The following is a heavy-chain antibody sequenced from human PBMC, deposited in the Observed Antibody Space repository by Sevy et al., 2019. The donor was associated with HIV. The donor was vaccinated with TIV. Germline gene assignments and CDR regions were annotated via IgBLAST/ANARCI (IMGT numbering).Heavy chain of an antibody. J-gene: IGHJ4*02. Sequence: GGSLRLSCAASGFTFSNAWMSWVRQAPGKGLEWVGRIKSKTDGGTTDYAAPVKGRFTISRDDSKNTLYLQMNSLKTEDTAVHYCTTDRGIYYYGSGSSLGTLDYWGQGTLVTVSS. CDR1: GFTFSNAW. CDR3: TTDRGIYYYGSGSSLGTLDY. V-gene: IGHV3-15*01. CDR2: IKSKTDGGTT. D-gene: IGHD3-10*01.